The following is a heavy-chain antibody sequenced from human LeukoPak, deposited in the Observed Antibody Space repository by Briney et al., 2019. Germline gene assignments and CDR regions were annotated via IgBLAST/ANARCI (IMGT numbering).Heavy chain of an antibody. D-gene: IGHD3-10*01. V-gene: IGHV3-7*01. CDR1: GFTFSTYW. CDR2: IKQDGSEI. CDR3: TRDFQGRYYYHMDV. J-gene: IGHJ6*03. Sequence: GGSLRLSCAASGFTFSTYWMSSVRQAPGRGLEWVANIKQDGSEIYYVDSMKGRLTISRDDAKNSLYLQMNSLRAEDTAVYFCTRDFQGRYYYHMDVWGKGTTVTVSS.